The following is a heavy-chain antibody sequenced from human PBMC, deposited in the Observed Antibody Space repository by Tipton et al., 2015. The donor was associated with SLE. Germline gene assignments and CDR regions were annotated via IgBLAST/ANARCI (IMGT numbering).Heavy chain of an antibody. D-gene: IGHD5-12*01. CDR2: IPYSGST. CDR3: ARSGDDSGYDSVGLLDYYYMDV. V-gene: IGHV4-59*02. Sequence: TLSLTCTVSGGSVSSFYWSWIRQPPGKGLEWIGYIPYSGSTNYNPSLKSRVTISVDTSKNQFSLNLRSVTAADTAVYYCARSGDDSGYDSVGLLDYYYMDVWGKGTTVTVSS. J-gene: IGHJ6*03. CDR1: GGSVSSFY.